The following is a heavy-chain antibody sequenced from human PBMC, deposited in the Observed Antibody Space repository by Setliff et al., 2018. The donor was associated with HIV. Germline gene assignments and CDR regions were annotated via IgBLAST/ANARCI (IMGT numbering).Heavy chain of an antibody. CDR1: GFRFGDTA. CDR3: TRGGGSNQYYFDY. J-gene: IGHJ4*02. Sequence: PGGSLRLSCAASGFRFGDTAMGWVRQAPGKGLECVGLIRNIAYGESIEYAASVKDRFTISRDNSKNIAYLQMNNLKTEDTAVYYCTRGGGSNQYYFDYWGQGVPVTV. V-gene: IGHV3-49*04. D-gene: IGHD6-13*01. CDR2: IRNIAYGESI.